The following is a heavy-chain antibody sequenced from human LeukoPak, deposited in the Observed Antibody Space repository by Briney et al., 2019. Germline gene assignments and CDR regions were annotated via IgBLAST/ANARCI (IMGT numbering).Heavy chain of an antibody. CDR2: ISYDGSNK. CDR1: GFTFSDYY. V-gene: IGHV3-30-3*01. Sequence: GGSLRLSCAASGFTFSDYYMSWIRQAPGKGLEWVAVISYDGSNKYYADSVKGRFTISRDNSKNTLYLQMNSLRAEDTSVYYCARGEYRNKYYFDYGGQEPLVTASS. CDR3: ARGEYRNKYYFDY. J-gene: IGHJ4*02. D-gene: IGHD2-2*02.